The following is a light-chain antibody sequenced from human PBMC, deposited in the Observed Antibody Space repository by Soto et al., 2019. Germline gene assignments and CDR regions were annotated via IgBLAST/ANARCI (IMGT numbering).Light chain of an antibody. CDR3: CSYTSSSTLFV. J-gene: IGLJ1*01. CDR1: SSDVGGYNY. CDR2: EVS. V-gene: IGLV2-14*01. Sequence: QSALTQPASVSGSPGQSITISCTGTSSDVGGYNYVSWYQQHPGKAPKVMIYEVSNRPSGVSYRFSASKSGNTASLTISGLQTEDEADYYCCSYTSSSTLFVFGTGTKVTVL.